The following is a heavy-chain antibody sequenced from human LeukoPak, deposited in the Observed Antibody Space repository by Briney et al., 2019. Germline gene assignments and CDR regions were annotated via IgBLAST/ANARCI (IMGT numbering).Heavy chain of an antibody. J-gene: IGHJ4*02. Sequence: AGGSLRLSCAASGFTFSSYAMSWVRQAPGKGLEWVSYINSDGSSIYYADSVKGRFTISRDNAKASLYLQMDGLRDEDTAVYYCATNVATTATPFLQYWGQGTLVTVSS. CDR1: GFTFSSYA. D-gene: IGHD4-17*01. V-gene: IGHV3-48*02. CDR2: INSDGSSI. CDR3: ATNVATTATPFLQY.